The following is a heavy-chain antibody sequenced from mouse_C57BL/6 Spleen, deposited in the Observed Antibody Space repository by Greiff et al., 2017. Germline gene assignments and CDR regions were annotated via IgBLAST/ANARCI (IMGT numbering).Heavy chain of an antibody. J-gene: IGHJ3*01. V-gene: IGHV1-26*01. CDR1: GYTFTDYY. CDR3: ARSYYSNFSAY. D-gene: IGHD2-5*01. CDR2: INPNNGGT. Sequence: VQLQQSGPELVKPGASVKISCKASGYTFTDYYMNWVKQSHGKSLEWIGDINPNNGGTSYNQKFKGKATLTVDKSSSTAYMELRSLTSEDPAVYYCARSYYSNFSAYWGQGTLVTVSA.